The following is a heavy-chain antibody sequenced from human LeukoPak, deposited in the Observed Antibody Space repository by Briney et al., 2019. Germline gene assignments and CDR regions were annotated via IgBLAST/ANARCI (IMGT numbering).Heavy chain of an antibody. D-gene: IGHD2-2*01. CDR3: ARPGYCTSASCEGPDY. J-gene: IGHJ4*02. CDR2: TNPDSGGA. CDR1: GYTFTDYY. V-gene: IGHV1-2*02. Sequence: ASVKVSCKTSGYTFTDYYIHWVRQAPGQGLEWMGWTNPDSGGARYAQRFQGRVTMTRDTSINTFYMELTSLRSDDTAVYYCARPGYCTSASCEGPDYWGQGTLITVSS.